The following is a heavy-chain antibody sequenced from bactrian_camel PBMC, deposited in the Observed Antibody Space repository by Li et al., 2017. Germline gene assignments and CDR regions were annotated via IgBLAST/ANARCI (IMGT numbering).Heavy chain of an antibody. CDR1: GVTFDEVD. CDR3: AIPGSWSPECGY. V-gene: IGHV3S60*01. D-gene: IGHD6*01. CDR2: IASDGRT. Sequence: VQLVESGGGSVQAGGSLRLSCTASGVTFDEVDMGWYRQAPGNECELVSRIASDGRTYYTDSAKGRFTIPQDKAKNTVYLQMNSLQAEDTAVYYCAIPGSWSPECGYWGQGTQVTVS. J-gene: IGHJ6*01.